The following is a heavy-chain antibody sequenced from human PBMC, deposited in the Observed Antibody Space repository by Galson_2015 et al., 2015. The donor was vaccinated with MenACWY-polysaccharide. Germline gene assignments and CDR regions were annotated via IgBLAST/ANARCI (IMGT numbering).Heavy chain of an antibody. CDR3: AKEYSSSGYYMDV. D-gene: IGHD6-6*01. V-gene: IGHV3-23*01. Sequence: SLRLSCAASGFTFSSYAMGWVRQAPGKGLEWVSVIISGGSTNYADSVKGRFTISRGNSKNTLFLQMNSLRAEDTAVYYCAKEYSSSGYYMDVWGKGTTVTVSS. CDR1: GFTFSSYA. J-gene: IGHJ6*03. CDR2: IISGGST.